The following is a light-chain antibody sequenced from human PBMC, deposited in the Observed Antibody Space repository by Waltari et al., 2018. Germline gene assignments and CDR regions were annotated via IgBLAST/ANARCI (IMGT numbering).Light chain of an antibody. CDR2: RNN. J-gene: IGLJ2*01. CDR1: SSNIGSNF. CDR3: AAWDDSLSGPV. Sequence: QSVLTQPPSTSGTPGQRVTISCSGSSSNIGSNFVYWYQHLPGTAPKLRIYRNNQRPSGVPDRCSGSKSGTSASLAISGLRSEDEADYYCAAWDDSLSGPVFGGGTKLTVL. V-gene: IGLV1-47*01.